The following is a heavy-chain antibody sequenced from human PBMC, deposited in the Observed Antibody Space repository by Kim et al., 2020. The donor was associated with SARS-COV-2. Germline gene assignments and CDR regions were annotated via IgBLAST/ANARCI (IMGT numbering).Heavy chain of an antibody. Sequence: GESLKISCAASGFTFSSYAMHWVRQAPGKGLEWVAVISYDGSNKYYADSVKGRFTISRDNSKNTLYLQMNSLRAEDTAVYYCARDQQDYDYVWGSYRYYYYGMDVWGQGTTVTVSS. J-gene: IGHJ6*02. D-gene: IGHD3-16*02. V-gene: IGHV3-30*04. CDR2: ISYDGSNK. CDR3: ARDQQDYDYVWGSYRYYYYGMDV. CDR1: GFTFSSYA.